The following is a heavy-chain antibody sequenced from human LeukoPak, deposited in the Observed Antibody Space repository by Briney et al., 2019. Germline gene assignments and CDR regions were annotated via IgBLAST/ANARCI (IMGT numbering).Heavy chain of an antibody. CDR1: GFTLSNYW. CDR3: ARGDMAAFDI. CDR2: IKQDGSEK. Sequence: QPGGSLRLSCAASGFTLSNYWMNWVRQAPGKGLEWVANIKQDGSEKYYVDSVKGRFTISRDNAKNSLYLQMNSLRGEDTAVYYCARGDMAAFDIWGQGTMVTVSS. V-gene: IGHV3-7*01. J-gene: IGHJ3*02. D-gene: IGHD5-24*01.